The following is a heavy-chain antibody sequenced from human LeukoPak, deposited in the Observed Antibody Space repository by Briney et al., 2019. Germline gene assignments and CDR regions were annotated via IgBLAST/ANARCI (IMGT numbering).Heavy chain of an antibody. CDR3: AISHSSDYYYFYY. CDR2: INPNDSST. CDR1: GYTLTDYY. Sequence: GASVKVSCKASGYTLTDYYMHWVRQAPGQGLEWMGIINPNDSSTSYAQKFQGRVTMTRDTSTSTVYMELSSLRSEDTAVYYCAISHSSDYYYFYYWGPGTLVTVSS. D-gene: IGHD3-22*01. J-gene: IGHJ4*02. V-gene: IGHV1-46*01.